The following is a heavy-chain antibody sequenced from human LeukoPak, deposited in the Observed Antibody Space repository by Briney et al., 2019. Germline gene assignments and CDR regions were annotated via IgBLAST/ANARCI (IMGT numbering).Heavy chain of an antibody. CDR2: IWYDGSNK. Sequence: PGGSLRLSCAASGFTFSSYGMHWVRQAPGKGLEWVAVIWYDGSNKYYADSVKGRFTISRDNAKNSLYLQMNSLRAEDTAVYYCASGDNIVLYHDGMDVWGQGTTVTVSS. CDR1: GFTFSSYG. CDR3: ASGDNIVLYHDGMDV. D-gene: IGHD2-8*01. J-gene: IGHJ6*02. V-gene: IGHV3-33*03.